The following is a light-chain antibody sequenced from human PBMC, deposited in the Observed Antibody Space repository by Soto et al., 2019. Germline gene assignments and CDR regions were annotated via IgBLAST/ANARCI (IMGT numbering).Light chain of an antibody. V-gene: IGLV2-23*01. Sequence: QSVLTQPASVSGSPGPSITISCTGTSSDVGSYNLVSWYQQHPGKAPKLMIYEGSKRPSGVSNRFSGSKSGNTASLTISGLQAEDEADDYCCSYAGSSTWVFGGGTTLTVL. CDR1: SSDVGSYNL. J-gene: IGLJ3*02. CDR2: EGS. CDR3: CSYAGSSTWV.